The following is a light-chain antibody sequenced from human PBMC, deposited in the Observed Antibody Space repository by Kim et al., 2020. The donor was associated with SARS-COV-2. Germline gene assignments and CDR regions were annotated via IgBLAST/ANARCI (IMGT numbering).Light chain of an antibody. CDR2: GKN. J-gene: IGLJ2*01. V-gene: IGLV3-19*01. Sequence: DLGQTVKITSQGDSLRDYYATWYQQKQGQAPILVIYGKNNRPSGIPDRFSGSSSGNTASLTITGTQAGDEADYYCNSRDSNDNVVFGGGTQLTVL. CDR1: SLRDYY. CDR3: NSRDSNDNVV.